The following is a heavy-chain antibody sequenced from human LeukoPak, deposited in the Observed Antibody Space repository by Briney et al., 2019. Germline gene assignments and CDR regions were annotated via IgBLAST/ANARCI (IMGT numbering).Heavy chain of an antibody. CDR2: RNPNSGGT. CDR1: GYTFTGYY. V-gene: IGHV1-2*02. Sequence: ASVKVSCKGPGYTFTGYYMHWGRQAPGQGGEWMGWRNPNSGGTNYAQKFQGMVTMTSDTSISTAYIELSGLISDDTAVYYCARDLGSSRHYYYYYGMDVWGQGTTVTVSS. D-gene: IGHD1-26*01. J-gene: IGHJ6*02. CDR3: ARDLGSSRHYYYYYGMDV.